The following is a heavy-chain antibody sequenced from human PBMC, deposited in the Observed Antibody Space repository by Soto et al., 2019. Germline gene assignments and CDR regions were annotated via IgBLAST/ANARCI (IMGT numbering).Heavy chain of an antibody. CDR3: ARGSDCTNGVCYNYYYSGMDV. Sequence: QVQLVQSGAEVKKPGSSVKVSCKASGGTFSSYAISWVRQAPGQGLEWMGGIIPIFGTANYAQKFQGRVTITADKSTSTAYMELSSLRSEDTAVYYCARGSDCTNGVCYNYYYSGMDVWGQVTTVTVSS. V-gene: IGHV1-69*06. CDR2: IIPIFGTA. D-gene: IGHD2-8*01. CDR1: GGTFSSYA. J-gene: IGHJ6*02.